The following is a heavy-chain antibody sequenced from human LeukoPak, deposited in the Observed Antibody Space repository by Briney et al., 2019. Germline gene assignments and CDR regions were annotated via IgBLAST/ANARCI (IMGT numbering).Heavy chain of an antibody. Sequence: SETLSLTCTVSGGSISSYYWSWIRQPPGKGLEWIGYIYYSGSTNYNPSLKSRVTISVDTSKNQFSLKLSSVTAADTAVYYCARDGHSSGVDYWGQGTLVTVSS. V-gene: IGHV4-59*01. CDR2: IYYSGST. J-gene: IGHJ4*02. CDR3: ARDGHSSGVDY. CDR1: GGSISSYY. D-gene: IGHD6-19*01.